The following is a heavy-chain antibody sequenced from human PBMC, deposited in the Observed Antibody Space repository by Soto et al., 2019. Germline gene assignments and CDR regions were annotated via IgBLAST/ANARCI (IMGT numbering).Heavy chain of an antibody. V-gene: IGHV4-61*08. J-gene: IGHJ5*02. CDR3: ATLKERGWFET. Sequence: SETLSLTCSVSWGSVSSAGYYWNWIRQAAWKGLEWIGYIYGSTTYNPSLKSRVTISVDTSKNQFSLKLYSVTAADTAVYYCATLKERGWFETWGQGTKVTVSS. CDR1: WGSVSSAGYY. CDR2: IYGST.